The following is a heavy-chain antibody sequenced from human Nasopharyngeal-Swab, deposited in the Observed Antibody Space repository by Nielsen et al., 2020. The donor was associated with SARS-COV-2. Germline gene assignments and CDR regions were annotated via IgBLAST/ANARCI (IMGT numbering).Heavy chain of an antibody. CDR1: GFNFSDYG. CDR3: ARASSGYDEWYFDL. CDR2: VWHDGNNK. V-gene: IGHV3-33*01. D-gene: IGHD5-12*01. Sequence: GGSLRLSCTASGFNFSDYGMHWVRQAPGNGLEWVAVVWHDGNNKYHAESVKGRFTISRDNSKNTMYLQMNSLRAEDTAVYYCARASSGYDEWYFDLWGRGTLVTVSS. J-gene: IGHJ2*01.